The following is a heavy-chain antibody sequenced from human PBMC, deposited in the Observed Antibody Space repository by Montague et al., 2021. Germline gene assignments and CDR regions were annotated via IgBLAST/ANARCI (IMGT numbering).Heavy chain of an antibody. CDR1: GFSFKNYA. V-gene: IGHV3-30*04. Sequence: SLRLSCAASGFSFKNYAMHWVRQAPGKGLEWVAVTTYDGCNKYYADPVKGRFTISRDKSKNTLYLQMNTLRAEDTAVYYCARDSIGNGDHDLDWGQGTLVTVSS. J-gene: IGHJ4*02. CDR3: ARDSIGNGDHDLD. D-gene: IGHD5-12*01. CDR2: TTYDGCNK.